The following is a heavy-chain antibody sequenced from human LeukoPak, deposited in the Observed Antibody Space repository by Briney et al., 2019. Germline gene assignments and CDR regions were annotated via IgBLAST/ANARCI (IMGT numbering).Heavy chain of an antibody. Sequence: GGSLRLSCAASGFTFSDHAMSWVRQAPAKGLEWVSSINGNGGGSYYIDSVKGRFTISRDNSKNTLYLQMNSLRAEDTAVYYCAKDRITIFGVVILYYYGMDVWGQGTTVTVSS. CDR1: GFTFSDHA. CDR3: AKDRITIFGVVILYYYGMDV. V-gene: IGHV3-23*01. D-gene: IGHD3-3*01. CDR2: INGNGGGS. J-gene: IGHJ6*02.